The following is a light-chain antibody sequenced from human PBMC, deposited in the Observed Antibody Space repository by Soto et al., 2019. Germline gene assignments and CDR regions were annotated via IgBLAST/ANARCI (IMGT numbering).Light chain of an antibody. J-gene: IGLJ1*01. Sequence: QSVLTQPPSAAGTPGQRVTISCAGSRSSIGSNTVNCYQHLPGTAPKLLIYSNNHRPSGVPDRFSASKTGASASLDISGLQSEDEGDYYCAAWDASMGGFYVFGTGTKATVL. V-gene: IGLV1-44*01. CDR2: SNN. CDR1: RSSIGSNT. CDR3: AAWDASMGGFYV.